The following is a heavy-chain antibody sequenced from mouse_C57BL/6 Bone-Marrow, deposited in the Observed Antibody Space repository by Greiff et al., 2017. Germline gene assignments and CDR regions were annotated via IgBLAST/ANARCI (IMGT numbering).Heavy chain of an antibody. Sequence: QVQLKQPGAELVKPGASVKVSCKASGYTFTSYWMHWVKQRPGQGLEWIGRIHPSDSDTNYNQKFKGKATLTVDKSSSTAYMQLSSLTSEDSAVYYCAIKDYGNYSWFAYWGQGTLVTVSA. CDR1: GYTFTSYW. CDR2: IHPSDSDT. V-gene: IGHV1-74*01. CDR3: AIKDYGNYSWFAY. D-gene: IGHD2-1*01. J-gene: IGHJ3*01.